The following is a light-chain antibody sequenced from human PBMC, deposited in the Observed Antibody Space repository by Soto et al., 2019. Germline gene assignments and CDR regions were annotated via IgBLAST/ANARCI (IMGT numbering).Light chain of an antibody. J-gene: IGKJ4*01. V-gene: IGKV3-11*01. CDR3: QQYGSSPLT. CDR1: LSVSVY. CDR2: DSS. Sequence: VWTQSPATLSLSPGERATLSGRASLSVSVYLDWYQQKPGQAPRLLIFDSSNWATGIPARFSGSGSGTDFTLTISSLEPEDFAVYYCQQYGSSPLTFGGGTKVDI.